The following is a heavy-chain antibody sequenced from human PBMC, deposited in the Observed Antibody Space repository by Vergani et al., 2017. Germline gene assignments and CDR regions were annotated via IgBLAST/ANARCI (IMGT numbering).Heavy chain of an antibody. CDR3: ARWSSSPDY. D-gene: IGHD6-6*01. CDR1: GGSVSSGSYY. J-gene: IGHJ4*02. V-gene: IGHV4-61*10. CDR2: IYYSGST. Sequence: QVQLQESGPGLVKPSETLSLTCTVSGGSVSSGSYYWSWIRQPAGKGLEWIGYIYYSGSTNYNPSLKSRVTISVDTSKNQFSLKLSSVTAADTAVYYCARWSSSPDYWGQGTLVTVSS.